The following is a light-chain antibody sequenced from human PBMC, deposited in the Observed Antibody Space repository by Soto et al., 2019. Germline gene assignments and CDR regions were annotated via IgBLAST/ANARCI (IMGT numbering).Light chain of an antibody. CDR2: AAT. CDR3: QHFHSYPLT. Sequence: DIQLTQSPSFLSASVGDRVTITCRASQGISTYLAWHQQRPGKAPKLLIHAATTLQSGVPSRCSGSGSGTEFTLTISSLQPEDFTTYYCQHFHSYPLTFGGGTKVEIK. V-gene: IGKV1-9*01. CDR1: QGISTY. J-gene: IGKJ4*01.